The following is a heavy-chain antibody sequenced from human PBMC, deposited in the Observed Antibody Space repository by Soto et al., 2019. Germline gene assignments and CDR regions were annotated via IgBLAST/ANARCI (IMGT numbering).Heavy chain of an antibody. Sequence: GGSLRLSCAASGFTFNTYGMTWVRQAPGKGLEWVSTVSGSGGGTYYADSVKGRFTISRVNSKNTMYPQMSNLRAEDTAVYFCARIGPYCGGDCYPDFDFWGLGTPVTVSS. V-gene: IGHV3-23*01. CDR2: VSGSGGGT. D-gene: IGHD2-21*02. J-gene: IGHJ4*02. CDR3: ARIGPYCGGDCYPDFDF. CDR1: GFTFNTYG.